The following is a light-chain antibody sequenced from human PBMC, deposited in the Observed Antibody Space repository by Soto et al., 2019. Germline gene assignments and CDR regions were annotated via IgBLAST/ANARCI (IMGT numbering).Light chain of an antibody. Sequence: DIQMTQSPSSPSSRVGDRGSPTFPASQDISNYLNWYQQKPGKAPKVLIYDASNLETEVPSRFSGSGSGTDFSFTISGLQPEDIGTYYCQQYDNLPLTFGGGTKVDIK. J-gene: IGKJ4*01. V-gene: IGKV1-33*01. CDR2: DAS. CDR3: QQYDNLPLT. CDR1: QDISNY.